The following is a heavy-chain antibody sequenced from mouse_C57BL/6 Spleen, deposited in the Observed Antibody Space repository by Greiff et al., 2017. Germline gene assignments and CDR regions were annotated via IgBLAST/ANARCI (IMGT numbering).Heavy chain of an antibody. V-gene: IGHV1-64*01. CDR1: GYTFTSYW. D-gene: IGHD1-1*01. CDR2: INPNSGST. Sequence: QVQLQQPGAELVKPGASVKLSCKASGYTFTSYWMHWVKQRPGQGLEWIGMINPNSGSTNYNEKFKSKATLTVDKSSSTAYMQLSSLTSEDSAVYYCARSYCGSSYDAMDYWGQGTSVTVSS. CDR3: ARSYCGSSYDAMDY. J-gene: IGHJ4*01.